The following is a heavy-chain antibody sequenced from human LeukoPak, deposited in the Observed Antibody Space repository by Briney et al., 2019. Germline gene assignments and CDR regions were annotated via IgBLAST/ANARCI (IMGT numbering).Heavy chain of an antibody. V-gene: IGHV3-23*01. Sequence: GGSLRLSCAVSGFTFSSYSMSWVRQAPGKGLEWVSAISGSGGSTYYADSVKGRFTNSRDNSKNTLYLQMNSLRAEDTAVYYCAKLYPGAGGREYWGQGTLVTVSS. CDR2: ISGSGGST. J-gene: IGHJ4*02. CDR1: GFTFSSYS. D-gene: IGHD3-10*01. CDR3: AKLYPGAGGREY.